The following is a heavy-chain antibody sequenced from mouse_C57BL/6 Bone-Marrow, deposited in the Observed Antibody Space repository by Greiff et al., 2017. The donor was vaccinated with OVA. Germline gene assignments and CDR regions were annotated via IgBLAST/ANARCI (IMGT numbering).Heavy chain of an antibody. CDR2: IDPSDSYT. V-gene: IGHV1-69*01. CDR1: GYTFTSYR. Sequence: QVQLKESGAELVMPGASVKLSCKASGYTFTSYRMHWVKQRPGQGLEWIGEIDPSDSYTNYNQKFKGKSTLTVDKSSSTAYMQLSSLTSEDSAVYYCARCDYIYYAMDYWGQGTSVTVSS. CDR3: ARCDYIYYAMDY. J-gene: IGHJ4*01. D-gene: IGHD2-4*01.